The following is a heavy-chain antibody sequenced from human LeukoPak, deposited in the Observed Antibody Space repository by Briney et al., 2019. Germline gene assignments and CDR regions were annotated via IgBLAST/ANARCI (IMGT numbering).Heavy chain of an antibody. V-gene: IGHV1-2*02. D-gene: IGHD6-19*01. Sequence: GASVTVSCTASGYTFTGYYMHWVRQAPGQGLEWMGWINPNSGGTNYAQKFQGRVTMTRDTSISTAYMELSRLRSEDTAVYYCARASIAVAGTDYDYWGQGTLVTVSS. CDR2: INPNSGGT. CDR1: GYTFTGYY. J-gene: IGHJ4*02. CDR3: ARASIAVAGTDYDY.